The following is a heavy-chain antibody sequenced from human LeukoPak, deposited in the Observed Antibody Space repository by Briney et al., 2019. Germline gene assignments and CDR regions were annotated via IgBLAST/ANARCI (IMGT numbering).Heavy chain of an antibody. CDR2: INHSGST. V-gene: IGHV4-34*01. CDR3: ARERGYSGYDYPYYMDV. Sequence: SETLSLTCAVYGRSFSGNYWSWIRQPPGKGLEWIGEINHSGSTNYNPSLKSRVTISVDTSKNQFSLKLSSVTAADTAVYYCARERGYSGYDYPYYMDVWGKGTTVTVSS. D-gene: IGHD5-12*01. CDR1: GRSFSGNY. J-gene: IGHJ6*03.